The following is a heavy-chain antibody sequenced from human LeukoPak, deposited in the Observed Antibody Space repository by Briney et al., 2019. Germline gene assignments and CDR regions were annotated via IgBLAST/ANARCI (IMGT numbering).Heavy chain of an antibody. CDR2: IRYDGSNQ. Sequence: GGSLRLSCATSGFSVSSYGVRSVRQDRGAGLQWVTFIRYDGSNQSYSDSVKDRVTISTDDSKNTVYLQMNSLRPEDTAVHYCAKDGGGVYNSPSDPWGQGTLVTVSS. D-gene: IGHD5/OR15-5a*01. CDR3: AKDGGGVYNSPSDP. CDR1: GFSVSSYG. J-gene: IGHJ5*02. V-gene: IGHV3-30*02.